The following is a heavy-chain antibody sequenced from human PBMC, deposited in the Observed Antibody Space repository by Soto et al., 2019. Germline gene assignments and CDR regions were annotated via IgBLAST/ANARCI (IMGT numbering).Heavy chain of an antibody. CDR3: ARDGQWNYVTGDNGFDH. V-gene: IGHV4-30-4*01. D-gene: IGHD3-16*01. CDR1: GGSISSGDYY. Sequence: PSETLSLTCTVSGGSISSGDYYWSWIRQPPGKGLEWIGYIYYSGSTYYNPSLKSRVTISVDTSKNQFSLKLSSVTAADTAVYYCARDGQWNYVTGDNGFDHWGQGTLVT. J-gene: IGHJ5*02. CDR2: IYYSGST.